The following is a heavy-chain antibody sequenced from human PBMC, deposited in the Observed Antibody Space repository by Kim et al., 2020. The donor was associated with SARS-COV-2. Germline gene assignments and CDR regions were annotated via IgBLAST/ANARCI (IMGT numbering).Heavy chain of an antibody. D-gene: IGHD6-13*01. CDR1: GFTVSSNY. CDR3: ARAAAGTLYAFDI. CDR2: IYSGGST. V-gene: IGHV3-53*01. Sequence: GGSLRLSCAASGFTVSSNYMSWVRQAPGKGLEWVSVIYSGGSTYYADSVKGRFTISRDNSKNTLYLQMNSLRAEDTAVYYCARAAAGTLYAFDIWGQGTMVTVSS. J-gene: IGHJ3*02.